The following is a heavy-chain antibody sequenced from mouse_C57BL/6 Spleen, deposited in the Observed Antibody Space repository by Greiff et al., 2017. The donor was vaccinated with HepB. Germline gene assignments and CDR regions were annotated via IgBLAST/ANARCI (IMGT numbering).Heavy chain of an antibody. CDR1: GYTFTSYW. CDR3: AREGYYDYGGVDY. D-gene: IGHD2-4*01. V-gene: IGHV1-55*01. CDR2: IYPGSGST. J-gene: IGHJ2*01. Sequence: QVQLQQPGAELVKPGASVKMSCKASGYTFTSYWITWVKQRPGQGLEWIGDIYPGSGSTNYNEKFKSKATLTVDTSSSTAYMQLSSLTTEDSAVYYCAREGYYDYGGVDYWGQGTTLTVSS.